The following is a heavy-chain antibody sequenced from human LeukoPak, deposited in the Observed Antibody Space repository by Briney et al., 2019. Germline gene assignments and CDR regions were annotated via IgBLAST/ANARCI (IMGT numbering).Heavy chain of an antibody. J-gene: IGHJ4*02. CDR1: GYTFTSYD. CDR2: MNPNSGNT. Sequence: ASVKVSCKASGYTFTSYDINWVRQATGQGLEWMGWMNPNSGNTGYAQKFQGRVTMTRNTSISTAYMELSSLRSEDTAVYYCARGCSSTSCHSRDFDHWGQGTLVTVSS. D-gene: IGHD2-2*01. V-gene: IGHV1-8*01. CDR3: ARGCSSTSCHSRDFDH.